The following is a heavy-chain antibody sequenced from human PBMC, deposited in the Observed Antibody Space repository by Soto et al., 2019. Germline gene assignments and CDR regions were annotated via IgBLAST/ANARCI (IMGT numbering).Heavy chain of an antibody. CDR1: GGSISSSSYY. CDR2: IYYSGST. V-gene: IGHV4-39*01. CDR3: ARHYYDSSGPDY. Sequence: PSETLSLTCTVSGGSISSSSYYWGWIRQPPGKGLEWIGSIYYSGSTYYNPSLKSRVTISVDTSKNQFSLKLSSVTAADTAVYYCARHYYDSSGPDYWGQGTLVT. D-gene: IGHD3-22*01. J-gene: IGHJ4*02.